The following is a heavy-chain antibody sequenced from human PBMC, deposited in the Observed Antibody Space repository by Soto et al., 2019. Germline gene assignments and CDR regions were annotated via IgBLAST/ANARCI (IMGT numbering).Heavy chain of an antibody. CDR2: ISGSGGST. CDR3: AKDRRTTTGSVAFDI. Sequence: GSLRLSCAASGLTFSSKAMSWVGQAPGQELEWVSAISGSGGSTYYADSVKGRFTISRDNSKNTLYLQMNSLRAEDPAVYYCAKDRRTTTGSVAFDILGQGLTVTV. J-gene: IGHJ3*02. D-gene: IGHD3-9*01. CDR1: GLTFSSKA. V-gene: IGHV3-23*01.